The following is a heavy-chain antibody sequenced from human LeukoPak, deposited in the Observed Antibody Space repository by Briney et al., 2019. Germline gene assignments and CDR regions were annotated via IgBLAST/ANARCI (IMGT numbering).Heavy chain of an antibody. J-gene: IGHJ4*02. D-gene: IGHD2-8*01. Sequence: SETLSLTCTVSGGSISSYFWNWVRQTPGKGLEWIGYIYYSGSTNYIPSLKSRVAISLDTSKNQFSLKLDAVTASDTAVYYCARLTNGHFDYWGQGTLVTVSS. CDR1: GGSISSYF. V-gene: IGHV4-59*01. CDR2: IYYSGST. CDR3: ARLTNGHFDY.